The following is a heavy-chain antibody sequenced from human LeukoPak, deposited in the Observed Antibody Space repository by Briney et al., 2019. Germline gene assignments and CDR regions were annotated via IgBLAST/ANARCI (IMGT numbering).Heavy chain of an antibody. D-gene: IGHD6-13*01. CDR3: AREVAAADY. CDR1: GFTFSHYW. CDR2: IKKDGSEK. V-gene: IGHV3-7*03. J-gene: IGHJ4*02. Sequence: PGGSLRLSCAASGFTFSHYWMSWVRQAPGKGLEWVANIKKDGSEKCYVDSVKGRFTISRDNAKNSLDLQMNSLRAEDTAVYYCAREVAAADYWGQGTLVTVSS.